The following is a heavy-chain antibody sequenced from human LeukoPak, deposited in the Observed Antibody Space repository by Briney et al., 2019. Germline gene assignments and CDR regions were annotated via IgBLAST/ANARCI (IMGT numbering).Heavy chain of an antibody. Sequence: PGGSLRLSCAASGFSFSSFAMSWVRQAPGKGLEWVSAISGSGGSTYYADSVKGRFTISRDNSKNTLYLQMNSLRAEDTAVYYCAKDNLRYFDWLPNWFDPWGQGTLVTVSS. V-gene: IGHV3-23*01. CDR3: AKDNLRYFDWLPNWFDP. CDR2: ISGSGGST. J-gene: IGHJ5*02. CDR1: GFSFSSFA. D-gene: IGHD3-9*01.